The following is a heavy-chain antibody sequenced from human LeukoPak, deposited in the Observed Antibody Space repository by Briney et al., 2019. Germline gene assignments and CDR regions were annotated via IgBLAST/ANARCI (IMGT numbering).Heavy chain of an antibody. CDR2: IWYDGSNK. CDR1: GFTFSSYG. J-gene: IGHJ4*02. Sequence: PGRSLRLSCAASGFTFSSYGMHWVRQAPGKGLEWVAVIWYDGSNKYYADSVKGRFTISRDNSKNTLYLQMNSLRAEDTAVYYCAKDRGIAVAGIDDYWGQGTLVTVSS. D-gene: IGHD6-19*01. CDR3: AKDRGIAVAGIDDY. V-gene: IGHV3-33*06.